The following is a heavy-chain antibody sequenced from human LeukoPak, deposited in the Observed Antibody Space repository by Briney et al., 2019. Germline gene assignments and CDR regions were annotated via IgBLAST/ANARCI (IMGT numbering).Heavy chain of an antibody. CDR2: MSNSGENT. D-gene: IGHD2-21*02. J-gene: IGHJ4*02. Sequence: PGGSLRLSCAASGFTFHDYAMHWVRQAPGKGLEWVGIMSNSGENTFYGEAVKGRFTISRDNSQNTLYLQMNSLRPEDTAVYYCAKGGASVTGYVDYWGQGTLVTVSS. V-gene: IGHV3-30*18. CDR3: AKGGASVTGYVDY. CDR1: GFTFHDYA.